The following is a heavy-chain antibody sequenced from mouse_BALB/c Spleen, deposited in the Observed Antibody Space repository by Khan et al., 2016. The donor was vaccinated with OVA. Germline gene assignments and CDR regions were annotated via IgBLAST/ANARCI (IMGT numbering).Heavy chain of an antibody. Sequence: QVQLQQSGAELVRPGASVTLSCKASGYTFPDYELHWVKQTPVHGLEWIGDIYPKTGVTAYNQKFKGKATLTADKSSSTAYMQLRSLTSEDSAVYYCARSTFAYWGQGTLVTVSA. CDR1: GYTFPDYE. V-gene: IGHV1-15*01. J-gene: IGHJ3*01. CDR3: ARSTFAY. CDR2: IYPKTGVT.